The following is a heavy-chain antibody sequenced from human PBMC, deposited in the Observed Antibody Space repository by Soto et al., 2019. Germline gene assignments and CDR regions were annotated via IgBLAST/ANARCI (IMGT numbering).Heavy chain of an antibody. CDR2: IYGGGTT. V-gene: IGHV3-53*01. D-gene: IGHD6-19*01. Sequence: EVQLVESGGGLIQPGGSLRLSCAASGFTVSSKYMTWVRQAPGKGLEWVSVIYGGGTTYYADSVKCRFTISRDNSKNTLYLQVNSLRAEDTAVYYCVQTTGWPAFDFWGQGTLVTVSS. J-gene: IGHJ4*02. CDR3: VQTTGWPAFDF. CDR1: GFTVSSKY.